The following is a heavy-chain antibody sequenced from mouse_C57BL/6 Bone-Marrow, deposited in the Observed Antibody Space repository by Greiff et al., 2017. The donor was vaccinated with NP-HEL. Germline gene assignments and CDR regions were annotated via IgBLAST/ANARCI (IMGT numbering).Heavy chain of an antibody. J-gene: IGHJ3*01. D-gene: IGHD1-1*01. CDR2: IYPGSGNT. CDR1: GYTFTDYY. Sequence: LVESGAELVRPGASVKLSCKASGYTFTDYYINWVKQRPGQGLEWIARIYPGSGNTYYNEKFKGKATLTAEKSSSTAYMQLSSLTSEDSAVYFCARSDGSSYGAYWGQGTLVTVSA. CDR3: ARSDGSSYGAY. V-gene: IGHV1-76*01.